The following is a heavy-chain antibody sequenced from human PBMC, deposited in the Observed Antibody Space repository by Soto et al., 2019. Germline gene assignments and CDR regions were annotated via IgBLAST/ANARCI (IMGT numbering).Heavy chain of an antibody. CDR1: GGSFSGYD. CDR3: ARGGYEGYCSGGSCYPSDY. J-gene: IGHJ4*02. Sequence: PSETLSLTCAVYGGSFSGYDWSWIRQPPGKGLEWIGEINHSGSTNYNPSLKSRVTISVDTSKNQFSLKLSSVTAADTAVYYCARGGYEGYCSGGSCYPSDYWGQGSLVTVSS. CDR2: INHSGST. D-gene: IGHD2-15*01. V-gene: IGHV4-34*01.